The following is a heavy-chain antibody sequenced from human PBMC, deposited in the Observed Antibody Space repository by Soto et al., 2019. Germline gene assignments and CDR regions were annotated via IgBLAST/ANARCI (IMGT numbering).Heavy chain of an antibody. Sequence: LSVRRSVSGGSIGSLYWRLLRKPPGKGLEWIGYIYYSGSTNYNPSLKSRVTISVDASKNQFSLKLSSVTAADTAVYYCARGRIQLWYPFDYWGQGTLVTVSS. CDR2: IYYSGST. D-gene: IGHD5-18*01. CDR1: GGSIGSLY. V-gene: IGHV4-59*11. J-gene: IGHJ4*02. CDR3: ARGRIQLWYPFDY.